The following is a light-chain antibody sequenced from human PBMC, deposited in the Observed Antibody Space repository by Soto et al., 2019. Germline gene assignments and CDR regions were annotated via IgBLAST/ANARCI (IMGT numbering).Light chain of an antibody. J-gene: IGKJ1*01. CDR3: QQYNSYSKT. CDR1: QTITSD. CDR2: AAS. Sequence: DIQMTQSPSSLSASVGDRVTITCRASQTITSDLNWYQQRPGKAPKLLIYAASNLQSGVPSRFSGSGSGTEFTLTISSLQPDDFATYYCQQYNSYSKTFGQGTKVDIK. V-gene: IGKV1-39*01.